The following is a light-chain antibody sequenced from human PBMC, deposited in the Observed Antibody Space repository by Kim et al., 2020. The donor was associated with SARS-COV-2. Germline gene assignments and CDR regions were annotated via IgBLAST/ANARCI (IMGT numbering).Light chain of an antibody. CDR2: GAS. CDR1: QSISTN. CDR3: HQYNDWPPGDT. V-gene: IGKV3-15*01. Sequence: EIVMTQSPATLSVSPGERATLSCRASQSISTNLAWYQHKPGHPPRLVIYGASTRATGIPARFSGSGSGTDFTLTVSSLQSEDFAVYYCHQYNDWPPGDTFGQGTKLEI. J-gene: IGKJ2*01.